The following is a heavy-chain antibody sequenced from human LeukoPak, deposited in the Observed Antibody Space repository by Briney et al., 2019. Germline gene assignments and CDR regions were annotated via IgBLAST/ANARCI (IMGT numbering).Heavy chain of an antibody. Sequence: GGSLRLSCAASGFTFSSYSMNWVRQAPGKGLEWVSYIGSGSRTTYYADSVKARFTISRDNAKNSLYLQMNSLRDEDTAVYYCARKSITGTTTGLFDCWGQGTLVTVSS. V-gene: IGHV3-48*02. J-gene: IGHJ4*02. CDR3: ARKSITGTTTGLFDC. CDR1: GFTFSSYS. CDR2: IGSGSRTT. D-gene: IGHD1-7*01.